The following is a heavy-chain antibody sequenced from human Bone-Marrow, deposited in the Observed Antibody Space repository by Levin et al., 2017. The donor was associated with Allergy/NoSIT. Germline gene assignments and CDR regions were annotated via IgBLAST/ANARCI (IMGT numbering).Heavy chain of an antibody. CDR1: GFTVSSNY. J-gene: IGHJ4*02. CDR2: IYSGGST. Sequence: GSLRLSCAASGFTVSSNYMSWVRQAPGKGLEWVSVIYSGGSTYYADSVKGRFTISRDNSKNTLYLQMNSLRAEDTAVYYCATQRRITMVRGLSRGSIDYWGQGTLVTVSS. D-gene: IGHD3-10*01. CDR3: ATQRRITMVRGLSRGSIDY. V-gene: IGHV3-66*02.